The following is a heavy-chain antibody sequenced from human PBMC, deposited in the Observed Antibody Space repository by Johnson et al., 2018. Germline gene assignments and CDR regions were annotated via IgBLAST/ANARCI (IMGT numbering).Heavy chain of an antibody. J-gene: IGHJ6*02. CDR1: GFIFDDYA. D-gene: IGHD6-13*01. CDR2: IRWNSASI. CDR3: AKDIGGMQQHLSRYGMDV. V-gene: IGHV3-9*01. Sequence: LVQSGGGLAQAGRSLGPSCAASGFIFDDYAMHWVRQAPGKGLEWISGIRWNSASIGYADSVKGRFNISRDSAKNSLYLQMNSLRAEDTAFYLCAKDIGGMQQHLSRYGMDVWGQGTTVTVSS.